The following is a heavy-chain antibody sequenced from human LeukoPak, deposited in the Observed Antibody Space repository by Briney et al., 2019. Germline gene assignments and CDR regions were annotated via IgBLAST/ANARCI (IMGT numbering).Heavy chain of an antibody. CDR2: ISGSGGST. J-gene: IGHJ6*03. CDR3: AKEGYGQQLGYYYYYMDV. Sequence: GGSLRLSCAASGFTFSSYAMSWVRQAPGKGLEWVSAISGSGGSTYYADSVKGRFTISRDNSKNTLYLQMNSLRAEDTAVYYCAKEGYGQQLGYYYYYMDVWGKGTTVTVSS. CDR1: GFTFSSYA. D-gene: IGHD6-13*01. V-gene: IGHV3-23*01.